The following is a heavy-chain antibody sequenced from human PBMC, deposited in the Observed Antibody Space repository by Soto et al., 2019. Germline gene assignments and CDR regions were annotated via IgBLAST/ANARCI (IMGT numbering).Heavy chain of an antibody. J-gene: IGHJ3*02. CDR2: VYYSGNT. CDR3: ARAEYSGLSVDEFDM. D-gene: IGHD5-12*01. V-gene: IGHV4-30-4*01. CDR1: GDSIKSPNYY. Sequence: QGQLQESGPGLLKPSQTLSLTCTVSGDSIKSPNYYWHWIRQPPGKCLEWMGYVYYSGNTYFNPSLKSRLDMSIDTSKKQFSLRLTSVTAADTAVYYCARAEYSGLSVDEFDMWGQGTLVTFSA.